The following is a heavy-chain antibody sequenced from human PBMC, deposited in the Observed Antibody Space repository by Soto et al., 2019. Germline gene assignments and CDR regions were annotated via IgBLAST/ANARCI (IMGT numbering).Heavy chain of an antibody. CDR3: ARGITMVRGVILDAFDI. D-gene: IGHD3-10*01. CDR1: GFTFSSYD. Sequence: SLRLSCAASGFTFSSYDMHWVRQATGKGLEWVSAIGTAGDTYYPGSVKGRFTISRENAKNSLYLQMNSLRAGDTAVYYCARGITMVRGVILDAFDIWGQGTMVTVSS. J-gene: IGHJ3*02. V-gene: IGHV3-13*04. CDR2: IGTAGDT.